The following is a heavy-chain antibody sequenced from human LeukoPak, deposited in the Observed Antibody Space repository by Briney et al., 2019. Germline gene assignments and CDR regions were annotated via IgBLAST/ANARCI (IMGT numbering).Heavy chain of an antibody. CDR1: GFTFSTYA. V-gene: IGHV3-23*01. CDR2: IRGSDGST. CDR3: AKGRGDCTGISCPTPFDY. D-gene: IGHD2-2*01. Sequence: PGGSLRPSCAASGFTFSTYAMSWVRQAPGKGLEWVSAIRGSDGSTYYADSVKGRFTISRDNSKNTLYLQMNSLRAEDTAVYYCAKGRGDCTGISCPTPFDYWGQGTLVTVSS. J-gene: IGHJ4*02.